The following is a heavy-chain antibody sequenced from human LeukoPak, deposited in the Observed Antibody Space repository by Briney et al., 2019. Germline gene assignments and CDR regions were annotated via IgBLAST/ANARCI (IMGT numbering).Heavy chain of an antibody. J-gene: IGHJ1*01. CDR2: TNPNSGGT. CDR1: GYTFTGYY. CDR3: ARDSEDKGAEYFQH. D-gene: IGHD2-15*01. V-gene: IGHV1-2*02. Sequence: ASVKVSCKASGYTFTGYYMHWVRQAPGQGLEWMGWTNPNSGGTNYAQKFQGRVTMTRDTSISTAYMELSRLRSDDTAVYYCARDSEDKGAEYFQHWGQGTLVTVSS.